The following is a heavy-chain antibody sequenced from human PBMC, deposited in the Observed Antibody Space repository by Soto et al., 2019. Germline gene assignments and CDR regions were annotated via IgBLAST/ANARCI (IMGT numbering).Heavy chain of an antibody. Sequence: SSETLSLTCTVSGGSVSSGSYYWSWIRQPPGKGLEWIGYIYYSGSTNYNPSLKSRVTISVDTSKNQFSLKLSSVTAADTAVYYCARGGSGWYPVYWGQGTLVTVSS. CDR3: ARGGSGWYPVY. D-gene: IGHD6-19*01. V-gene: IGHV4-61*01. CDR1: GGSVSSGSYY. J-gene: IGHJ4*02. CDR2: IYYSGST.